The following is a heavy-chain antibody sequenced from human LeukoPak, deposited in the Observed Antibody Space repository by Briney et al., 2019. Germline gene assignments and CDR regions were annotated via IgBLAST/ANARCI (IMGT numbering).Heavy chain of an antibody. CDR1: GGSISSYH. CDR2: IFASGST. Sequence: SETLSLTCTVSGGSISSYHWSWIRRPAGKGLEWIGHIFASGSTNYNPSLKSRVTISVDKSKNQFSLKLSSVTAADTAVYYCVRDSDGAAQFDPWGQGTLVTVSS. CDR3: VRDSDGAAQFDP. V-gene: IGHV4-4*07. D-gene: IGHD6-13*01. J-gene: IGHJ5*02.